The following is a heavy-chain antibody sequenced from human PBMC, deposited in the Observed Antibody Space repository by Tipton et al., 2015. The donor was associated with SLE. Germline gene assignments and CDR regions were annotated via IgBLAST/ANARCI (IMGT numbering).Heavy chain of an antibody. CDR1: GYSFTSYW. CDR3: ARSRYTYGYDFDY. D-gene: IGHD5-18*01. J-gene: IGHJ4*01. Sequence: QLVQSGAEVKKPGESLKISCKGSGYSFTSYWIAWVRQMPGKGLEWVGIIYPDDSDTRYSPSFQGQVTISADKSIDTAYLQWDSLRASDTAMYYCARSRYTYGYDFDYWGQGTLVTVAS. V-gene: IGHV5-51*03. CDR2: IYPDDSDT.